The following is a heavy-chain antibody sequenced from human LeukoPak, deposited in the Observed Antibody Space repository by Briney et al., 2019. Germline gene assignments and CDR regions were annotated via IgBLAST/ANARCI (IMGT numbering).Heavy chain of an antibody. Sequence: GGSLRLSCAASGFTFSSYAMSWVRQAPGKGLEWVSAISGSGGSTYYADSVKGRFTISRDNSKNTLYLQMHSLRAEDTAVYYCAKTHKLLWFGDYWGRGTLVTVSS. V-gene: IGHV3-23*01. CDR1: GFTFSSYA. CDR3: AKTHKLLWFGDY. J-gene: IGHJ4*02. D-gene: IGHD3-10*01. CDR2: ISGSGGST.